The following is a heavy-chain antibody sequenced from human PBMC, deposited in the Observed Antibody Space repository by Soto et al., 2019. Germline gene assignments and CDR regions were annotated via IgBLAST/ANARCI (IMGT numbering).Heavy chain of an antibody. J-gene: IGHJ3*02. Sequence: PSETLSLTCTVSGGSISSFYWSWIRQPPGKGLEWIGYIYYSGSTNYNPSLKSRVTISVDTSKNQFSLKLSSVTAADTAVYYCARYYGDSNTVDIWGQGTMVTVSS. CDR2: IYYSGST. D-gene: IGHD4-17*01. CDR3: ARYYGDSNTVDI. CDR1: GGSISSFY. V-gene: IGHV4-59*01.